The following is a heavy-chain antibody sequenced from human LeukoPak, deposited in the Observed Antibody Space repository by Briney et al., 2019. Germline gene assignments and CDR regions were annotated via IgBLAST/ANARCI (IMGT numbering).Heavy chain of an antibody. CDR2: ISYDGRNT. V-gene: IGHV3-30*18. D-gene: IGHD6-13*01. J-gene: IGHJ4*02. CDR3: AKDGQLGGSSWFTLYFDY. CDR1: RFSFRSYD. Sequence: PGGSLRLSCEASRFSFRSYDMHWVRQAPGKGLEWVAVISYDGRNTYYPDSVKGRFTISRDNSKNTLYLQMNSLRPEDTAVYYCAKDGQLGGSSWFTLYFDYWGQGTLVTVSS.